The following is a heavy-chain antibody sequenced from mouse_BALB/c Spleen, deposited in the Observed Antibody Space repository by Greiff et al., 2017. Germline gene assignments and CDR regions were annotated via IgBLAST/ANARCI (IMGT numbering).Heavy chain of an antibody. CDR2: INPGSGGT. V-gene: IGHV1-54*01. J-gene: IGHJ4*01. CDR1: GYAFTNYL. Sequence: VKLMESGAELVRPGTSVKVSCKASGYAFTNYLIEWVKQRPGQGLEWIGVINPGSGGTNYNEKFKGKATLTADKSSSTAYMQLSSLTSDDSAVYFCAREDLEAMDYWGQGTSVTVSS. CDR3: AREDLEAMDY.